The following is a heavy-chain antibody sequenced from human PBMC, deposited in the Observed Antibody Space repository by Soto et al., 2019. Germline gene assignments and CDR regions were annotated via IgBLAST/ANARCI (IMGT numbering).Heavy chain of an antibody. V-gene: IGHV4-59*08. CDR3: ARHATDSYSADY. Sequence: SETLSLTCTVSGGSISSYYWSWIRQPPGKGLEWIGYIYYSGSTNYNPSLKSRVTISVDTSKNQFSLKLSSVTAADTAVYYCARHATDSYSADYWGQGPLVTVSS. D-gene: IGHD2-15*01. J-gene: IGHJ4*02. CDR2: IYYSGST. CDR1: GGSISSYY.